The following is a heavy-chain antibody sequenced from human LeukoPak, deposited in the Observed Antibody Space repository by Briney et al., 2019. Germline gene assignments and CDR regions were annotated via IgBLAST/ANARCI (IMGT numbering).Heavy chain of an antibody. Sequence: SETLSLTCTVSGYSISSGYYWGWIRQPPGKGLEWIGSIYHSGSTYYNPSLKSRVTISVDTSKNQFSLKLSSVTAADTAVYYCAREGELLLDYWGQGTLVTVSS. CDR3: AREGELLLDY. J-gene: IGHJ4*02. CDR1: GYSISSGYY. V-gene: IGHV4-38-2*02. D-gene: IGHD1-26*01. CDR2: IYHSGST.